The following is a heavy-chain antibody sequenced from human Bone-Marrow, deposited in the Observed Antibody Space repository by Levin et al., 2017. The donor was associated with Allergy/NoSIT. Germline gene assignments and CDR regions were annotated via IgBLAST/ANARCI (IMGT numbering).Heavy chain of an antibody. Sequence: SETLSLTCTVSGSSLSSYDYYWSWIRQSPGKGLEWIGNIDNTGSTSYNPSLKNRFSISIDTSKNQYSLRLSSVTATDTAVYYCAREQDHDYRDYYFDPWGQGILVTVSS. CDR3: AREQDHDYRDYYFDP. D-gene: IGHD2-21*02. CDR1: GSSLSSYDYY. CDR2: IDNTGST. J-gene: IGHJ5*02. V-gene: IGHV4-30-4*01.